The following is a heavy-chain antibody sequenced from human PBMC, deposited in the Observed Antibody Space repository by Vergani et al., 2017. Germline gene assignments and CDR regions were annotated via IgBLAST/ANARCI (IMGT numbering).Heavy chain of an antibody. V-gene: IGHV1-2*02. J-gene: IGHJ3*02. D-gene: IGHD3-22*01. CDR3: ARIHYYDSSGYAFDI. CDR2: INPNSGGT. CDR1: GYTFTGYY. Sequence: QVQLVQSGAEVKKPGASVKVPCQASGYTFTGYYMHWVRQAPGQGLEGMGWINPNSGGTNYAQKFQGRVTMTRDTSISTAYMELSRLRSDDTAVYYCARIHYYDSSGYAFDIWGQGTMVTVSS.